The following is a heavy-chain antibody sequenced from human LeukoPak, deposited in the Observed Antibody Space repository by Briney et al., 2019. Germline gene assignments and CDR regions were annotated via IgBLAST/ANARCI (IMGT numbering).Heavy chain of an antibody. D-gene: IGHD6-13*01. CDR1: GDTFSINA. V-gene: IGHV3-48*03. Sequence: GGSLRLSCAPSGDTFSINALSSVRQAPGKGLEWVSYISGSGTTIYYADSVKGRFTISRDDAKNSLYLQMNSLRAEDTAVYYCARSSWYSFDYWGQGTLVTVSS. CDR3: ARSSWYSFDY. CDR2: ISGSGTTI. J-gene: IGHJ4*02.